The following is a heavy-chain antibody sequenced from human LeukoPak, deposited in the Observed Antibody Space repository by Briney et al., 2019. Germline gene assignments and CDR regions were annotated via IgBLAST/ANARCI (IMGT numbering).Heavy chain of an antibody. CDR3: ARDQSRDGYNSLVF. V-gene: IGHV1-2*02. D-gene: IGHD5-24*01. CDR2: INPNSGGT. Sequence: ASVKVSCKTSGYTFTDYYIHWVRQAPGQGLEWMGWINPNSGGTNYAQKFQGRVTMTRDTSISTAYMELSRLRSDDTAVYYCARDQSRDGYNSLVFGGQGTLVTVSS. CDR1: GYTFTDYY. J-gene: IGHJ4*02.